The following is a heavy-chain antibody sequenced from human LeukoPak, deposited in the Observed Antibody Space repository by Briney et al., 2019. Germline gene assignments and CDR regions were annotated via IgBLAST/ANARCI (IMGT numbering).Heavy chain of an antibody. J-gene: IGHJ4*02. V-gene: IGHV3-30*03. D-gene: IGHD1-14*01. Sequence: PGRSLRLSCAASGFTFSSYGMHWVRQAPGKGLEWVAVISYDGSNKYYADSVKGRFTISRDNSKNTLYLQMNSLRAEDTAVYYCARDPDFLGPRSRSWYYFDYWGQGTLVTVSS. CDR2: ISYDGSNK. CDR1: GFTFSSYG. CDR3: ARDPDFLGPRSRSWYYFDY.